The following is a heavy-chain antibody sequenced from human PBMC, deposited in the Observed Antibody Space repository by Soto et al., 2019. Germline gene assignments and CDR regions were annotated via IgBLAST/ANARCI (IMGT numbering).Heavy chain of an antibody. D-gene: IGHD4-17*01. Sequence: QDQLVRSGAEVKKPGSSVKVSCKASGGTFSSHTFSWVRQAPGQGLEWMGRIIPALGTATYAQKFQGRVTITADESATTVYMELNSLRSEDTAVYYCARPDFGDYWYFDLWGRSTLVTVSS. CDR2: IIPALGTA. CDR3: ARPDFGDYWYFDL. J-gene: IGHJ2*01. CDR1: GGTFSSHT. V-gene: IGHV1-69*08.